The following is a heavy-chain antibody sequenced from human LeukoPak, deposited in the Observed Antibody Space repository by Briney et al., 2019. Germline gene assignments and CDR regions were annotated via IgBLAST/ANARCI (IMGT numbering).Heavy chain of an antibody. CDR3: AKDTYREWGAFDI. D-gene: IGHD1-14*01. J-gene: IGHJ3*02. CDR1: GFTFSSYG. CDR2: ISWNSGSI. V-gene: IGHV3-9*01. Sequence: PGRSLRLSCAASGFTFSSYGMHWVRQAPGKGLEWVSGISWNSGSIGYADSVKGRFTISRDNAKNSLYLQMNSLRAEDTALYYCAKDTYREWGAFDIWGQGTMVTVSS.